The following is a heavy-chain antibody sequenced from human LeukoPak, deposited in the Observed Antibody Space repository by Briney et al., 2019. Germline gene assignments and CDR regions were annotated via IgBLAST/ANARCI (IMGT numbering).Heavy chain of an antibody. CDR2: IYHSGST. D-gene: IGHD3-22*01. J-gene: IGHJ4*02. CDR3: ARARRDYDSSGYYFYFDY. CDR1: GYSISSGYY. Sequence: SETLSLTCTVSGYSISSGYYWGWIRQPPGKGLEWIGIIYHSGSTYYNPSLKSRVTISVDTSKNQFSLKLSSVTASDTAVYYCARARRDYDSSGYYFYFDYWGQGTLVTVSS. V-gene: IGHV4-38-2*02.